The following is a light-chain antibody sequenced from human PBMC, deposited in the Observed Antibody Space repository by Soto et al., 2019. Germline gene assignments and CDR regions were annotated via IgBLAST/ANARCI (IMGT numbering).Light chain of an antibody. CDR2: DAS. CDR1: QSVDSY. CDR3: QQRSNWPRT. J-gene: IGKJ1*01. Sequence: EIVLTQSPDTLSLSPGERATLSCRASQSVDSYLAWYQQKPGQAPRLLIYDASNRATGIPGRFSGSGSGTDFTLTISSLEPEDSAVYYCQQRSNWPRTFGQGTKVEIK. V-gene: IGKV3-11*01.